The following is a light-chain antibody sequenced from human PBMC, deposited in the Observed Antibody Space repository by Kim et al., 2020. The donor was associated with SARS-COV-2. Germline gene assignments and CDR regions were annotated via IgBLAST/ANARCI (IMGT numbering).Light chain of an antibody. CDR3: QQDGSSPYT. V-gene: IGKV3-20*01. J-gene: IGKJ2*01. CDR2: GAS. CDR1: QSVSSSY. Sequence: EIVLTQSPGTLSLSPGERATLSCRASQSVSSSYLAWYQQKPGQAPRLLIYGASSRATGIPDGFSGSGSGTDFTLTISRLEPEDFAVYYCQQDGSSPYTFGQGTKLEI.